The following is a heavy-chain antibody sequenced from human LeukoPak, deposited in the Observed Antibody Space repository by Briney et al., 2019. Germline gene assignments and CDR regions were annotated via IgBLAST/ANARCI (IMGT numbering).Heavy chain of an antibody. CDR2: IFQRGYS. CDR1: GYSISSGYY. V-gene: IGHV4-38-2*01. CDR3: AGDKETTGNGRPNWFDP. J-gene: IGHJ5*02. D-gene: IGHD1-1*01. Sequence: SETLSLTCAVSGYSISSGYYWGWIRQPPGKGLQWIGSIFQRGYSYYNPSLKSRVTISVDTSRNQFSLKLSFVAAADTAVHYCAGDKETTGNGRPNWFDPWGQGTLVTVSS.